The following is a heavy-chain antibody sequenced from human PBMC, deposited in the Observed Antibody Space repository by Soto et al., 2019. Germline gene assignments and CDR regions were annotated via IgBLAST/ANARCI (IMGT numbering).Heavy chain of an antibody. CDR1: GGTFSSYA. J-gene: IGHJ5*02. CDR2: IIPIFGTA. V-gene: IGHV1-69*13. D-gene: IGHD2-2*01. CDR3: ARADIVLVPAAPPEGLFDP. Sequence: ASVKVSCKASGGTFSSYAISWVRQAPGQGLEWMGGIIPIFGTANYAQKFQGRVTITADESTSTAYMELSSLRSEDTAVYYCARADIVLVPAAPPEGLFDPWGQGTLVTVSS.